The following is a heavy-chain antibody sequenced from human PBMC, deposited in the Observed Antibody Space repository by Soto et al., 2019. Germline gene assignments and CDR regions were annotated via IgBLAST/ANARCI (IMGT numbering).Heavy chain of an antibody. J-gene: IGHJ3*01. Sequence: QVQLVQSGPEVKKPGASVKVSCYSSGYTFGKYGVSWVRQAPGQGLEWMGWINSYNGDKQYAQDVQDRVVMTTDTSTGTAFLEVRSLRSDDTAVYYCARVSGITIFGVTRTGSFDFWGQGTMVTVSS. CDR2: INSYNGDK. D-gene: IGHD3-3*01. CDR3: ARVSGITIFGVTRTGSFDF. CDR1: GYTFGKYG. V-gene: IGHV1-18*01.